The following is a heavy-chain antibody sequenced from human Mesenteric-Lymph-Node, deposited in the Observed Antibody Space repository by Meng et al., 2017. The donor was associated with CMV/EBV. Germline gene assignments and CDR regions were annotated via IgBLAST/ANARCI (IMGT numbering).Heavy chain of an antibody. CDR2: IIPVFGIT. CDR1: GGTYGSYS. D-gene: IGHD1-1*01. J-gene: IGHJ3*01. Sequence: SVKVSCMASGGTYGSYSISWVRQAPGQRLEWMGKIIPVFGITSYAQRFQGRVTITADKSTNTAYMELSSLKSEDTAMYYCARPASNEAFDVWGLGTMVTVSS. V-gene: IGHV1-69*02. CDR3: ARPASNEAFDV.